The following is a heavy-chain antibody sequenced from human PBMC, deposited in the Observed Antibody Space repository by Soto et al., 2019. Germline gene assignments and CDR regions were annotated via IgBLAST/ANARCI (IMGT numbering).Heavy chain of an antibody. Sequence: EVQLVESGGGLVKPEGSLRLSCAASGFTFSSYTRNWVRQAPGKGLEWVSSISSSSSYIYFADSVKGRVTISRDNAKNSLYLQMNSLGGEDAAVYYCGAATGAYWGQGTLGTVYS. J-gene: IGHJ4*02. CDR1: GFTFSSYT. CDR3: GAATGAY. V-gene: IGHV3-21*01. CDR2: ISSSSSYI. D-gene: IGHD2-15*01.